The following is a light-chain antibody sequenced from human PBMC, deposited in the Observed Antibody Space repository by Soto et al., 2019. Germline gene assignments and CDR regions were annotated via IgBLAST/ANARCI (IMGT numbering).Light chain of an antibody. CDR3: SSYTTSNTVV. CDR2: HVS. J-gene: IGLJ3*02. CDR1: SSDVGFYNY. Sequence: QSALTQPASVSGSPGQSITISCTGTSSDVGFYNYVSWYQQHPGKAPKLMIYHVSNRPSGVSTRFSGFKSANTASLTISGLQAEDETDYYCSSYTTSNTVVFGGGTKVTVL. V-gene: IGLV2-14*03.